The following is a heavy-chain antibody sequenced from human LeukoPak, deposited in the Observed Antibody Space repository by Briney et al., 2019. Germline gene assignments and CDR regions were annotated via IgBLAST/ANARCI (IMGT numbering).Heavy chain of an antibody. Sequence: GGSLRLSCAASGFTFSSYAMSWVRQAPGKGLEWVSAISGSGGSTYSAGSVKGRFTISRDNSKNTLYLQMNSLRAEDTAVYYCAKLGGNGYSYGYFDYWGQGTLVTVSS. CDR3: AKLGGNGYSYGYFDY. CDR2: ISGSGGST. V-gene: IGHV3-23*01. J-gene: IGHJ4*02. D-gene: IGHD5-18*01. CDR1: GFTFSSYA.